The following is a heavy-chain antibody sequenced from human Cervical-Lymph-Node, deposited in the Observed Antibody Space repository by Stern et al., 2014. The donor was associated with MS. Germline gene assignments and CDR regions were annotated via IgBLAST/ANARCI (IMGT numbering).Heavy chain of an antibody. CDR1: GDSISSSNW. J-gene: IGHJ6*02. Sequence: QLQLQESGPGLVKPSGTLSLTCVVSGDSISSSNWWSWVRQPPGKGLEWIGEIYHSGSNKYNQSLKRRVTISVDKSKNQFSLKMTSLTAADTAVYYCARWSGDFYYYGMDVWGQGTTVTVSS. CDR3: ARWSGDFYYYGMDV. D-gene: IGHD3-3*01. CDR2: IYHSGSN. V-gene: IGHV4-4*02.